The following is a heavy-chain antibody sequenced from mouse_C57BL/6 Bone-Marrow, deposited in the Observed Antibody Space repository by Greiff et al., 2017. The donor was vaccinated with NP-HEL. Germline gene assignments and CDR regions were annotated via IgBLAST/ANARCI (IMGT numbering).Heavy chain of an antibody. CDR1: GYTFTSYW. CDR3: ARRGYDRYRFAY. CDR2: IDPSDSYT. V-gene: IGHV1-50*01. J-gene: IGHJ3*01. Sequence: VQLQQPGAELVKPGASVKLSCKASGYTFTSYWMQWVKQRPGQGLEWIGEIDPSDSYTNYNQKFKGKATLTVDTSSRTAYLPLSSLTSEDSAVYYCARRGYDRYRFAYWGQGTLVTVSA. D-gene: IGHD2-3*01.